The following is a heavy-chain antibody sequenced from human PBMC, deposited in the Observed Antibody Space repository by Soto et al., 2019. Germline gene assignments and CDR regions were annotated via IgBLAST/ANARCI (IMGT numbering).Heavy chain of an antibody. V-gene: IGHV3-23*01. CDR1: GFTFSSFA. CDR2: ISGSGGST. Sequence: EVQLLESGGGLVQPGGSLRLSCAASGFTFSSFAMNWVRQAPGKGLEWVSAISGSGGSTYYADSVKGRFTISRNNSKNTLYLQMSGLKVEDTAVYYCAKHEIIHSWGNGPDYWGQGTLVTVSS. CDR3: AKHEIIHSWGNGPDY. D-gene: IGHD3-16*01. J-gene: IGHJ4*02.